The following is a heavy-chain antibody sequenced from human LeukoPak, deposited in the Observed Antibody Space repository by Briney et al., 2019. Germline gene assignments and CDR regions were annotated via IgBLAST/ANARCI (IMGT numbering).Heavy chain of an antibody. J-gene: IGHJ4*02. CDR2: INAGNGNT. Sequence: ASVKVSCKASGYTFTSYAMHWVRQAPGQRLEWMGWINAGNGNTKYSQKFQGRVTITRDTSASTAYMELSSLRSEDTAVYYCARENYCDSSGYRYYFDYWGQGTLVTVSS. CDR3: ARENYCDSSGYRYYFDY. CDR1: GYTFTSYA. D-gene: IGHD3-22*01. V-gene: IGHV1-3*01.